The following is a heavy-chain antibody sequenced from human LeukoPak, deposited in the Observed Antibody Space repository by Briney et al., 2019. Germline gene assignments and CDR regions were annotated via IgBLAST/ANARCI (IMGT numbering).Heavy chain of an antibody. Sequence: GGSLRLSCAPSGFTFSRHGMHWVRQAPGKGLEWVAIISNDGSRKYYAHSVEGRFTISRDNSKNTLYLQMDRLRAEDTAVYYCARDRAWNYFDYWGQGTLVTVSS. D-gene: IGHD3-3*01. CDR3: ARDRAWNYFDY. J-gene: IGHJ4*02. CDR1: GFTFSRHG. CDR2: ISNDGSRK. V-gene: IGHV3-30*03.